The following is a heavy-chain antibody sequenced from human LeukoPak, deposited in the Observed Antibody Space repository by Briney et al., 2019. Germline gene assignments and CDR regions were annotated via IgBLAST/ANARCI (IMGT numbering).Heavy chain of an antibody. D-gene: IGHD2-2*01. CDR2: INTDTGNP. J-gene: IGHJ4*02. CDR1: GYSFTNYA. V-gene: IGHV7-4-1*02. Sequence: ASVKVSCKASGYSFTNYAMNWVRQAPGQGLEWMGWINTDTGNPTYAQGFTGRFVFSLDTSVSTAYLQISSLKAEDTALYYCARNQYCSSTNCYGGRGALDFWGQGTLLTVSS. CDR3: ARNQYCSSTNCYGGRGALDF.